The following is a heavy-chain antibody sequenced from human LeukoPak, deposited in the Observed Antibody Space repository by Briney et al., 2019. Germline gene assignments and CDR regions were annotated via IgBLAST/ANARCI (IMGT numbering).Heavy chain of an antibody. CDR3: ARVGSSSGYYFDY. D-gene: IGHD6-6*01. V-gene: IGHV3-48*01. CDR1: GFTFSSYT. CDR2: IGTSSTTI. Sequence: GGSLRLSCAASGFTFSSYTMNWVRQPPGKGLEWVSNIGTSSTTIYYADSVKGRFTISRDNAKNSLYLQMNSLRAEDTAVYYCARVGSSSGYYFDYWGQGTLVTVSS. J-gene: IGHJ4*02.